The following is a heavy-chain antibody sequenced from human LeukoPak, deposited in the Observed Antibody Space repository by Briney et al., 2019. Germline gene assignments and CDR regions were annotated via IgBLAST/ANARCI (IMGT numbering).Heavy chain of an antibody. V-gene: IGHV3-23*01. CDR3: AKAKSLSGSYYLY. J-gene: IGHJ4*02. CDR1: GFTFSSYA. D-gene: IGHD1-26*01. CDR2: ISGSGGST. Sequence: PGRSLRLSCAASGFTFSSYAMSWVRQAPGKGLEWVSAISGSGGSTYYADSVKGRFTISRDNSKNTLYLQMNSLRAEDTAVYYCAKAKSLSGSYYLYWGQGTLVTVSS.